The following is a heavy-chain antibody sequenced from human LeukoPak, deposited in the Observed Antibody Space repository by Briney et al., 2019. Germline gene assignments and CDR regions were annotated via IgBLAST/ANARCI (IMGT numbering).Heavy chain of an antibody. J-gene: IGHJ4*02. CDR3: ARDRSPYYYDSSGYLDY. D-gene: IGHD3-22*01. CDR1: GYTFTSYG. Sequence: GASVKVSCKDSGYTFTSYGISWVRQAPGQGLEWMGWISAYNGNTNYAQKLQGRVTMTTDTSTSTAYMELRSLRSDDTAVYYCARDRSPYYYDSSGYLDYWGQGTLVTVSS. V-gene: IGHV1-18*01. CDR2: ISAYNGNT.